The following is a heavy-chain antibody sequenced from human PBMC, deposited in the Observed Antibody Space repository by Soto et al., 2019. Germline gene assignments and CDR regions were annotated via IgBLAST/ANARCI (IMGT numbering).Heavy chain of an antibody. CDR1: GGKIGGINDH. V-gene: IGHV4-39*01. Sequence: VSGGKIGGINDHRSRIRQPPGKGLEWIGSISYIENTYYSPTLKSRVTIFVDTSKNHFSLVLSSVTATDTTVYFCRRRGARIGVVAIRTGSDSWGKGSLVTVIS. CDR2: ISYIENT. D-gene: IGHD6-19*01. J-gene: IGHJ5*01. CDR3: RRRGARIGVVAIRTGSDS.